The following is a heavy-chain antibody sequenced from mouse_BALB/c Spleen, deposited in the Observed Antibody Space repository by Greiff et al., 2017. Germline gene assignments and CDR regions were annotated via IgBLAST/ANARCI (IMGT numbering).Heavy chain of an antibody. CDR1: GYSITSGYS. CDR2: IHYSGST. V-gene: IGHV3-1*02. Sequence: VQLQQSGPDLVKPSQSLSLTCTVTGYSITSGYSWHWIRQFPGNKLEWMGYIHYSGSTNYNPSLKSRISITRDTSKNKFFLQMNSVTTEDTATYYCSREDCSSPNYYAMDYWGQGTSVTVSS. D-gene: IGHD1-1*01. J-gene: IGHJ4*01. CDR3: SREDCSSPNYYAMDY.